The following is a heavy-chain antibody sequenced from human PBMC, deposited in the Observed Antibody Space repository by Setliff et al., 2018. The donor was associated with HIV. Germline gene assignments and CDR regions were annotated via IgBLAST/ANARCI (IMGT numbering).Heavy chain of an antibody. D-gene: IGHD3-10*01. J-gene: IGHJ5*02. CDR1: GGSISSYF. V-gene: IGHV4-4*07. Sequence: ASETLSLTCTVSGGSISSYFWSWIRQPAGKGLEWIGRLYTIGTSGSTTYHTSLQSRVTMSVDTSKDEFSLKLTSVTAADTAGYYCARERPPGNNWFDPWGQGTLVTVSA. CDR3: ARERPPGNNWFDP. CDR2: LYTIGTSGST.